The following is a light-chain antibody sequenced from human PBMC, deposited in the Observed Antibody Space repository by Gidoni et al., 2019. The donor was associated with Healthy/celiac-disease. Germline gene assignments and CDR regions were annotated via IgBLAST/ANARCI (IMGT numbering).Light chain of an antibody. Sequence: VLTQSPGTLSLSPGERATLSCRASQSVSSSYLAWYQQKPGQAPRLLIHGASSRATGIPDRFSGSGSGTDFTLTISRLEAEDFAVYYCQQYGSSPRFGGGTKVEIK. CDR2: GAS. J-gene: IGKJ4*01. CDR3: QQYGSSPR. V-gene: IGKV3-20*01. CDR1: QSVSSSY.